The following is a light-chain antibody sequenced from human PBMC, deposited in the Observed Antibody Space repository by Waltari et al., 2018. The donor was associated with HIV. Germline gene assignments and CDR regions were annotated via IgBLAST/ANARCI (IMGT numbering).Light chain of an antibody. J-gene: IGLJ2*01. V-gene: IGLV1-44*01. Sequence: QSGPTQPPSASGAPGLRLILSCSGSMSNIGTTSVTWFQQLPGTAPKLLIYINNQRPSGVPDRFSGSKSGTSASLAISGLQSEDEATYYCAALDDRMSGYVVFGGGTKLTVL. CDR2: INN. CDR1: MSNIGTTS. CDR3: AALDDRMSGYVV.